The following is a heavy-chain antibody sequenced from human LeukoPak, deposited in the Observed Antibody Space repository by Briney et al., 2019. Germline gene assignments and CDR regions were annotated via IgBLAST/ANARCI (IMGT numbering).Heavy chain of an antibody. CDR3: AKGWGLSSSYYFDS. V-gene: IGHV3-33*06. CDR2: IWYDGSKT. CDR1: GFSFRSFG. Sequence: GGSLRLSCAASGFSFRSFGMHWVRQAPGKGLEWLALIWYDGSKTFYADSAKGRFTISRDNSKNTLHLLVTRLRAEDTAIYYCAKGWGLSSSYYFDSWGQGTQVAVSS. J-gene: IGHJ4*02. D-gene: IGHD7-27*01.